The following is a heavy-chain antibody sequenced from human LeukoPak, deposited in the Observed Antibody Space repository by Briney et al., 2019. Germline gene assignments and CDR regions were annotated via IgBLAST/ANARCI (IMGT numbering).Heavy chain of an antibody. CDR1: GYTFTSYG. CDR3: ARDYGYCSGGSCSTFDY. CDR2: ISAYNGNT. J-gene: IGHJ4*02. D-gene: IGHD2-15*01. V-gene: IGHV1-18*01. Sequence: ASVKVSCKASGYTFTSYGISWVRLAPGQGLEWMGWISAYNGNTNYAQKLQGRVTMTTDTSTSTAYMELRSLRSDDTAVYYCARDYGYCSGGSCSTFDYWGQGTLVTVSS.